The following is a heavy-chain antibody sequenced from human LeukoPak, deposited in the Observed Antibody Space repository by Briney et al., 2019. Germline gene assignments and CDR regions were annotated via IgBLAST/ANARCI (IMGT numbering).Heavy chain of an antibody. CDR2: IYYSGST. V-gene: IGHV4-31*03. CDR3: AREARPYYDFWSGYSTLIDP. Sequence: SQTLSLTCTVSGGSISSGGYYWSWIRQHPGQGLEWIGYIYYSGSTYYNPSLKSRVTISVDTSKNQFSLKLSSVTASDTVVYYCAREARPYYDFWSGYSTLIDPWGQGTLVTVSS. D-gene: IGHD3-3*01. CDR1: GGSISSGGYY. J-gene: IGHJ5*02.